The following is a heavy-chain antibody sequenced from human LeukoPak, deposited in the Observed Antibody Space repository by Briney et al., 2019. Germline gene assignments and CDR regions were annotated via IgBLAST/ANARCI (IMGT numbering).Heavy chain of an antibody. J-gene: IGHJ6*02. V-gene: IGHV4-59*01. CDR2: IYYSSST. Sequence: SETLSLTCNVSVGSIGSSYWSWIRQPPGKGLEWIGYIYYSSSTSYNPTLKSLITISVDTSKNQFSLKMTSVTAADTAVYYCARESSGWYGMDVWGQGTSVTVSS. CDR3: ARESSGWYGMDV. D-gene: IGHD6-19*01. CDR1: VGSIGSSY.